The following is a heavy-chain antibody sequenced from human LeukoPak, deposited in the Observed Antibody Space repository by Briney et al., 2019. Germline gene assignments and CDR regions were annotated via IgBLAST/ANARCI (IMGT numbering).Heavy chain of an antibody. J-gene: IGHJ4*02. CDR3: AKGVVVAPDVTPFDY. CDR2: ISGRGASK. Sequence: PGGSLRLSCAASGFTFDDYGMSWVRQAPGKGLEWVSGISGRGASKYYADSVKGRFTISRDNSKNTLYLQMNRLRAEDTAVYYCAKGVVVAPDVTPFDYWGQGTLVTVSS. V-gene: IGHV3-23*01. CDR1: GFTFDDYG. D-gene: IGHD2-2*01.